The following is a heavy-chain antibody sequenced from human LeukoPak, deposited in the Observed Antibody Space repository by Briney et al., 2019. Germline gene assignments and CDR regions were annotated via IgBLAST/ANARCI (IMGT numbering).Heavy chain of an antibody. CDR2: IYSGGGT. CDR1: GFTVSSNY. J-gene: IGHJ4*02. Sequence: PGGSLRLSCAASGFTVSSNYMSWARQAPGKGLEWVSVIYSGGGTYYADSVKGRFTISRDNSKNTLYLQMNSLRAEDTAVYYCARASYSSGWYAFDSWGQGTLVTVSS. CDR3: ARASYSSGWYAFDS. D-gene: IGHD6-19*01. V-gene: IGHV3-53*01.